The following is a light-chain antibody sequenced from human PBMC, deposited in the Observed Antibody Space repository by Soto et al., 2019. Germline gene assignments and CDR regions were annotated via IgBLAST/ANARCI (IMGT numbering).Light chain of an antibody. J-gene: IGKJ1*01. CDR1: QSVSSSY. Sequence: ENVWTQSPGTLSLSPGERATLSCRASQSVSSSYLAWYQQKPGQAPRLLIYGASSRATGIPARFSGSGSGTEFTLTISSLQSEDFAVYYCQQYNNWPRTFGQGTKVDIK. V-gene: IGKV3-15*01. CDR3: QQYNNWPRT. CDR2: GAS.